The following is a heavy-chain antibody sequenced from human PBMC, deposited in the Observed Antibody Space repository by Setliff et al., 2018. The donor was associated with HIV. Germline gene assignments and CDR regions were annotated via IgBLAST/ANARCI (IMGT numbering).Heavy chain of an antibody. CDR3: ARDDRAVATIL. V-gene: IGHV1-2*02. D-gene: IGHD5-12*01. J-gene: IGHJ4*02. CDR1: GGTFSTSA. Sequence: GASVKVSCKASGGTFSTSAISWVRQAPGQGLEWMGGINPDSGGANYAQKFQGRVTMTRDTSISTAYMELSSLRSDDTAVYYCARDDRAVATILWGQGTLVTVSS. CDR2: INPDSGGA.